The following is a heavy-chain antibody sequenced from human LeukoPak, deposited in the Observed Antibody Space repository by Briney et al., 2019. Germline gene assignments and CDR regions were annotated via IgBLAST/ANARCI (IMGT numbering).Heavy chain of an antibody. CDR3: AKDTRRGYSYGTFDY. J-gene: IGHJ4*02. Sequence: PGGSLRLSCAASGFTFSNAWMSWVRQAPGKGLEWVGRIKSKTDGGTTDYAAPVKGRFTISRDNAKNSLYLQMNSLRAEDTALYYCAKDTRRGYSYGTFDYWGQGTLVTVSS. CDR2: IKSKTDGGTT. D-gene: IGHD5-18*01. V-gene: IGHV3-15*05. CDR1: GFTFSNAW.